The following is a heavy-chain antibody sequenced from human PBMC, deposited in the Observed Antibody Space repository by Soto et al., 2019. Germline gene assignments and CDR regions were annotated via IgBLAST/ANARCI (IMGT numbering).Heavy chain of an antibody. CDR2: IYYSGST. D-gene: IGHD6-19*01. V-gene: IGHV4-59*01. CDR1: GGSISSYY. CDR3: ARGTDYGAVAGLFDY. J-gene: IGHJ4*02. Sequence: QVQLQESGPGLVKPSETLSLTCTVSGGSISSYYWSWIRQPPGKGLEWIGYIYYSGSTNYNPSLKSRVTISVDTSKNQFSLKLSSVTAAETAVYYCARGTDYGAVAGLFDYWGQGTLVTVSS.